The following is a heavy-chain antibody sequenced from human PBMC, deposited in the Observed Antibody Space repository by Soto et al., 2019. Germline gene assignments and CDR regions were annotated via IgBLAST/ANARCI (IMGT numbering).Heavy chain of an antibody. Sequence: KPSETLSLTCAVSGGSLSSASFFWGWIRQPPGKGLEWIGHIYFTGTSSYSPSLKSRVTMFVDTSKNNFSLRLTSVTAADTAVYYCVRREAVAGSQFDFWGQGTLVTVSS. D-gene: IGHD6-19*01. CDR1: GGSLSSASFF. V-gene: IGHV4-39*02. CDR2: IYFTGTS. CDR3: VRREAVAGSQFDF. J-gene: IGHJ4*02.